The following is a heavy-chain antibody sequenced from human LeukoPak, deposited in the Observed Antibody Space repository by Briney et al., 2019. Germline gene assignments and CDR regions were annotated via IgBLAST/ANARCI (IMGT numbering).Heavy chain of an antibody. CDR1: GGSTSSSSYY. CDR3: ARRTVGPVIIPAQDAFDI. D-gene: IGHD3-10*01. J-gene: IGHJ3*02. V-gene: IGHV4-39*01. Sequence: SETLSLTCTVSGGSTSSSSYYWGWIRQPPGKGLEWIGSIYYSGSTYYNPSLKSRVTVSVDTSKNQFSLKLSSVTAADTAVYYCARRTVGPVIIPAQDAFDIWGQGTMVTVSS. CDR2: IYYSGST.